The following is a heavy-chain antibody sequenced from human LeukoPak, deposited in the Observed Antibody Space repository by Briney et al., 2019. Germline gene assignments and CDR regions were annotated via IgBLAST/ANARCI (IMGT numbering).Heavy chain of an antibody. Sequence: PGGSLRLSCAASGFTFSSYAMHWVRQAPGKGLEWVSSISGSGLNTYYADSVKGRFTISRDKSKNTLYLQMNSLRAEDTAVYYCAKGVTPVISLQFFDYWGQGTLITVSS. J-gene: IGHJ4*02. CDR1: GFTFSSYA. D-gene: IGHD4-17*01. CDR2: ISGSGLNT. V-gene: IGHV3-23*01. CDR3: AKGVTPVISLQFFDY.